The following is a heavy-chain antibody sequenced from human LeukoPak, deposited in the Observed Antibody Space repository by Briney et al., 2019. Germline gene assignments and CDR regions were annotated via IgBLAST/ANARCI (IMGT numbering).Heavy chain of an antibody. CDR3: AKTFGYCSGGSCYSPDY. CDR1: GFTFSSYA. J-gene: IGHJ4*02. V-gene: IGHV3-23*01. D-gene: IGHD2-15*01. CDR2: ISGSGGST. Sequence: GGSLRLSCAASGFTFSSYAMSWVRQAPGKGLEWVSAISGSGGSTYYADSVKGRFTISRDNSKNTLYLQMNSLRAEDTAVYYCAKTFGYCSGGSCYSPDYWGQGTLVTVSS.